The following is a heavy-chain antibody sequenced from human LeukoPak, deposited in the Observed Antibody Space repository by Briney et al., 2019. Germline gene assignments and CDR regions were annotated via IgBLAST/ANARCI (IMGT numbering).Heavy chain of an antibody. V-gene: IGHV1-2*02. CDR3: ATGYCSSTSCEGTFDY. D-gene: IGHD2-2*03. Sequence: ASVKVSCKASGYTFTGYYMHWVRQAPGQGLEWMGWINPNSGGTNYAQKFQGRVTMTRDTSISTAYMELSRLRSDDTAVYYCATGYCSSTSCEGTFDYWGQGTLVTVSS. CDR2: INPNSGGT. CDR1: GYTFTGYY. J-gene: IGHJ4*02.